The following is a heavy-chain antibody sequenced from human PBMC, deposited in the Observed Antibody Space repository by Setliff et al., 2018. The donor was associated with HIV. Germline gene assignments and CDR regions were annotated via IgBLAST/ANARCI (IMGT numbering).Heavy chain of an antibody. CDR2: ISVDGSGK. D-gene: IGHD6-19*01. CDR3: ARDSGGWYPTGDYYYYMDV. V-gene: IGHV3-30*07. CDR1: GYTFSDSV. Sequence: GGSLRLSCTASGYTFSDSVMHWVRQPPGKGLEWVAAISVDGSGKFYADSVKGRFTISRDNSRNTLYLQMNSLRAEDTAVYYCARDSGGWYPTGDYYYYMDVWGKGTTVTVSS. J-gene: IGHJ6*03.